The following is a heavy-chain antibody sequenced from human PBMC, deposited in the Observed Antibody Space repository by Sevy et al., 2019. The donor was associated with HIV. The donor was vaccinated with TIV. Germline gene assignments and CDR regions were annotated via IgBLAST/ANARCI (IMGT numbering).Heavy chain of an antibody. J-gene: IGHJ4*02. D-gene: IGHD3-10*01. CDR2: LSYDDSDE. CDR1: GFIFSTSP. CDR3: AKYDLGSIDY. V-gene: IGHV3-30-3*01. Sequence: GGSLRLSCAASGFIFSTSPMHWVRQAPGKGLECVAILSYDDSDENYADSVKGRFTISRDNSKNTLYLQMNSLRTEDTAVYYCAKYDLGSIDYWGQRTLVTVSS.